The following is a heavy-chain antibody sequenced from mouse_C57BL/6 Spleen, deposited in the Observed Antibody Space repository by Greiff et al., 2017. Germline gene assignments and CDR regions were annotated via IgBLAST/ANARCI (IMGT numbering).Heavy chain of an antibody. CDR1: GFTFSSYA. CDR2: ISDGGSYT. Sequence: DVQLVESGGGLVKPGGSLKLSCAASGFTFSSYAMSWVRQTPEKRLEWVATISDGGSYTYYPDNVKGRFTISRDNAKNNLYLQMSHLKSEDTAMYYCARDPEGGSSPWFAYWGQGTLVTVSA. J-gene: IGHJ3*01. V-gene: IGHV5-4*01. CDR3: ARDPEGGSSPWFAY. D-gene: IGHD1-1*01.